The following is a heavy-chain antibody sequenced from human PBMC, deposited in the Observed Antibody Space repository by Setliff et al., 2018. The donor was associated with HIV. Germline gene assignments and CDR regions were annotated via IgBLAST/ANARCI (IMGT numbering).Heavy chain of an antibody. J-gene: IGHJ4*02. CDR3: ARVFTAGRREYYFDL. CDR2: IYYSGNT. D-gene: IGHD6-6*01. CDR1: GVSTSSTSYY. Sequence: PSETLSLTCTVSGVSTSSTSYYWGWIRQPPGKGLEWIGYIYYSGNTYYNPSLKSRVTISVDTSKNHFSLRLSSVTAADTAVYYCARVFTAGRREYYFDLWGQGTLVTVSS. V-gene: IGHV4-39*02.